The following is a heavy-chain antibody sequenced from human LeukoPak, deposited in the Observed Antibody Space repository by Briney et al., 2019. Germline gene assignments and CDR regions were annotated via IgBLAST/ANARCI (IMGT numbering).Heavy chain of an antibody. Sequence: GGSLTLSCAASGFTFSSYAMSWVREAPARGLEGVSSLRGNGDTFYSDSVKGRFPLSRDEYRTTVSLQLHSLRVEDTAVSYCAKASWVSNADAVLWGQGTVVTVSS. V-gene: IGHV3-23*01. CDR2: LRGNGDT. CDR1: GFTFSSYA. J-gene: IGHJ4*02. D-gene: IGHD1-1*01. CDR3: AKASWVSNADAVL.